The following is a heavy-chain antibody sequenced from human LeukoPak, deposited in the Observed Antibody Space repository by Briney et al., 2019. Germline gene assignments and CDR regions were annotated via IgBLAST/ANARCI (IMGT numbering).Heavy chain of an antibody. Sequence: GASVKVSCKASGYTFTSYDINWVRQATRQGPEWMGWMNPNSGNTGYAQKFRGRVSITRNTSISTAYMELSSLVSEDTAVYYCARLGELSSDDYWGQGTLVTVSS. J-gene: IGHJ4*02. CDR2: MNPNSGNT. V-gene: IGHV1-8*03. D-gene: IGHD3-16*02. CDR1: GYTFTSYD. CDR3: ARLGELSSDDY.